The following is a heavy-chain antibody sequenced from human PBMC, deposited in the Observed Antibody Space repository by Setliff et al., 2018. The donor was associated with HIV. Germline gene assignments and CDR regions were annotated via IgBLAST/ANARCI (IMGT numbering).Heavy chain of an antibody. D-gene: IGHD3-10*01. CDR1: GYNFAIYW. J-gene: IGHJ4*02. CDR2: IYGGDSET. V-gene: IGHV5-51*01. Sequence: GESLKISCRASGYNFAIYWIGWVRQMPGKGLEWMGAIYGGDSETRYSPSFQGQVTITADTSTRTAYLQWSSLKASDTATYYCATRGLSGAGSHTEHWGQGTLVTVSS. CDR3: ATRGLSGAGSHTEH.